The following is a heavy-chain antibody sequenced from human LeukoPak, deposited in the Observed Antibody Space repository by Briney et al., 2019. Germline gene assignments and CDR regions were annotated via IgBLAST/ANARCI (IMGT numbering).Heavy chain of an antibody. J-gene: IGHJ5*02. CDR2: INHSGST. CDR3: ARGHYYGSGSYIWFDP. CDR1: GGSFSGYY. V-gene: IGHV4-34*01. Sequence: SETLSLTCAVYGGSFSGYYWSWIRQPPGKGLEWIGEINHSGSTYYNPSLKSRVTISVDTSKNQFSLKLSSVTAADTAVYYCARGHYYGSGSYIWFDPWGQGTLVTVSS. D-gene: IGHD3-10*01.